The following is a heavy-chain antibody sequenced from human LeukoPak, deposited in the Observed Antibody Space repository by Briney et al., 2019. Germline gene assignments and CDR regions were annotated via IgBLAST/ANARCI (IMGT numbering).Heavy chain of an antibody. D-gene: IGHD1-26*01. V-gene: IGHV3-30*04. CDR3: AKPSGSGVDY. CDR2: ISYDGSNK. J-gene: IGHJ4*02. Sequence: GGSLRLSCAASGFTFSSYAMHWVRQAPGKGLEWVAVISYDGSNKYYADSVKGRFTISRDNSKNTLYLQMNSLRLEDMGIYYCAKPSGSGVDYWGRGTRVTVSS. CDR1: GFTFSSYA.